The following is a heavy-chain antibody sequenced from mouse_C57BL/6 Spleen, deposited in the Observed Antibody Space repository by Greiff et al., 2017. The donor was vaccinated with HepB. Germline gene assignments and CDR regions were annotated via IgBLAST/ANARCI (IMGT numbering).Heavy chain of an antibody. Sequence: QVQLQQSGAELVKPGASVKMSCKASGYTFTSYWITWVKQRPGQGLEWIGDIYPGSGSTNYNEKFKSKATLTVDTSSSTAYMQLSSLTSEDSAVYYCARGGYDYDWAYYYAMDYWGQGTSVTVSS. CDR1: GYTFTSYW. CDR2: IYPGSGST. J-gene: IGHJ4*01. D-gene: IGHD2-4*01. V-gene: IGHV1-55*01. CDR3: ARGGYDYDWAYYYAMDY.